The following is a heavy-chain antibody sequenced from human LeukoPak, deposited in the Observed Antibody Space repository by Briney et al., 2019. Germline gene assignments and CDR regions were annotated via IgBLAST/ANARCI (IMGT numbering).Heavy chain of an antibody. J-gene: IGHJ4*02. CDR3: ARAHSSSWHNFDF. CDR2: ISYDGSEK. Sequence: PGRSLRLSCAAPGFTFSSCAMHWVRQAPGKGLEWGAVISYDGSEKFYADAVKGRFTISRDNSKNTLYLEMNSLRADDTAVYYCARAHSSSWHNFDFWGQGTLVTVSS. D-gene: IGHD6-13*01. CDR1: GFTFSSCA. V-gene: IGHV3-30-3*01.